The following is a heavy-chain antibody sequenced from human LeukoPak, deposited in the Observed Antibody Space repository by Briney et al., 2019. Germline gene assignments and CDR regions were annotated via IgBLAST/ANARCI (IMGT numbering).Heavy chain of an antibody. CDR1: GGSFSGYY. CDR3: AGVILTGYYNIAP. Sequence: SETLSLTCAVYGGSFSGYYWSWIRQPPGKGLEWIGEINHSGSTNYNPSLKSRVTISVDTSKNQFSLKLSSVTAADTAVYYCAGVILTGYYNIAPWGQGTLVTVSS. J-gene: IGHJ5*02. CDR2: INHSGST. D-gene: IGHD3-9*01. V-gene: IGHV4-34*01.